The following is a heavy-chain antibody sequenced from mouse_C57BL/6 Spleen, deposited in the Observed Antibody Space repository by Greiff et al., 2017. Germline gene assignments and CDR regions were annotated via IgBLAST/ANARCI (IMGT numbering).Heavy chain of an antibody. Sequence: VQLQQSGAELVRPGASVKLSCTASGFNIKDYYMHWVKQRPEQGLGWIGRIDPEDGDTEYAPKFQGKATMTADTSSNTAYLQLSSLTSEDTAVYYCTTDHGSSYPFAYWGQGTLVTVSA. V-gene: IGHV14-1*01. D-gene: IGHD1-1*01. CDR3: TTDHGSSYPFAY. CDR2: IDPEDGDT. CDR1: GFNIKDYY. J-gene: IGHJ3*01.